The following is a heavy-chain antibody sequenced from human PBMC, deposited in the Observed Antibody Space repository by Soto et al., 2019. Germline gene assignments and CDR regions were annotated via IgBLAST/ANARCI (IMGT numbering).Heavy chain of an antibody. V-gene: IGHV3-11*01. CDR2: ISSSGITI. CDR1: GFTFSDYY. J-gene: IGHJ4*02. CDR3: ARDRVGGYYDSSGYPGY. Sequence: GGSLRLSCAASGFTFSDYYMTWIRQAPGKGLEWVSYISSSGITIYYADSVKGRFTISRDNAKNSLYLQMHSLRAEDSAVYYCARDRVGGYYDSSGYPGYWGQGTLVTVSS. D-gene: IGHD3-22*01.